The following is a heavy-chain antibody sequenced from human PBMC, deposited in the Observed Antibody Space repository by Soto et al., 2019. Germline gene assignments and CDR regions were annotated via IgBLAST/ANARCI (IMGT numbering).Heavy chain of an antibody. CDR3: ARTVGDMEDYYDSSGYLAY. Sequence: ASVKVSCKASGYTFTGYDMHWVRQAPGQGLEWMGWINPNSGGTNYAQKFQGWVTMTRDTSISTAYMELSRLRSDDTAVYYCARTVGDMEDYYDSSGYLAYWGQGTLVTVSS. CDR1: GYTFTGYD. D-gene: IGHD3-22*01. J-gene: IGHJ4*02. CDR2: INPNSGGT. V-gene: IGHV1-2*04.